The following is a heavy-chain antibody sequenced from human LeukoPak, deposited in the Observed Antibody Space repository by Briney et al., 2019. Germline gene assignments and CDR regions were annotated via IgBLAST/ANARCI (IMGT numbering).Heavy chain of an antibody. CDR2: ICGSGGTT. D-gene: IGHD3-3*01. V-gene: IGHV3-23*01. Sequence: GGSLRLSCAAAGFTFGDFAMSWVRQAPGKGLEWVSAICGSGGTTYYADSVKGRFTISRDNSKNTLYLQMHRLPAEDTSEYYSANLSPTTLYDSRGWFDPSGQGTLVTVSS. J-gene: IGHJ5*02. CDR1: GFTFGDFA. CDR3: ANLSPTTLYDSRGWFDP.